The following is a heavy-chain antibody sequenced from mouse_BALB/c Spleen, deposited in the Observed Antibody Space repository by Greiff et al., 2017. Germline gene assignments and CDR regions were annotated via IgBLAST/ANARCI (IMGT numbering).Heavy chain of an antibody. CDR2: IRNKANGYTT. J-gene: IGHJ3*01. Sequence: EVQGVESGGGLVQPGGSLRLSCATSGFTFTDYYMSWVRQPPGKALEWLGFIRNKANGYTTEYSASVKGRFTISRDNSQSILYLQMNTLRAEDSATYYCARSENWVFAYWGQGTLVTVSA. CDR3: ARSENWVFAY. CDR1: GFTFTDYY. V-gene: IGHV7-3*02. D-gene: IGHD4-1*01.